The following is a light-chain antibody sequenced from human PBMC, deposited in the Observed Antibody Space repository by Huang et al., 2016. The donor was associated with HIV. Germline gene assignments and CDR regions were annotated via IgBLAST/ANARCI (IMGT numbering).Light chain of an antibody. CDR2: WAS. J-gene: IGKJ1*01. Sequence: IVMTQSPDSLAVSLGERATINCKSSQSVLYISNNKNYLAWYQQKPGQPPKLLIYWASTRESGVPDRCSGSGSGTDFTLTISSLQAEDVAFYYCQQYYITPWTFGQGTKVEIK. CDR1: QSVLYISNNKNY. CDR3: QQYYITPWT. V-gene: IGKV4-1*01.